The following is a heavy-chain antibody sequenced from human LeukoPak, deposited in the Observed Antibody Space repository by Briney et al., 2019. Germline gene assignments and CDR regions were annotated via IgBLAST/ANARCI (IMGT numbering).Heavy chain of an antibody. J-gene: IGHJ4*02. CDR2: IKEDGSEK. CDR1: GFTFSNYW. D-gene: IGHD6-13*01. CDR3: TSGRQLGY. V-gene: IGHV3-7*01. Sequence: GGSLRLSCAASGFTFSNYWMSWVRQAPGKGLEWVANIKEDGSEKYYVDSVKGRFTISRDNARNSLYLQMNSLRAEDTAVYYCTSGRQLGYWGQGTLVTVSS.